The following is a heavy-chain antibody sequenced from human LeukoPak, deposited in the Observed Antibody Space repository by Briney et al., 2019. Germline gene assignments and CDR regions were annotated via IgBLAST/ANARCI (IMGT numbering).Heavy chain of an antibody. CDR2: IIPIFGTA. CDR3: ARVGAVITPYYYYYYYMDV. V-gene: IGHV1-69*05. J-gene: IGHJ6*03. Sequence: ASVKVSCKASGGTFSSYAISWVRQAPGQGLEWMGGIIPIFGTANYAQKFQGRVTITTDESTSTAHMELSSLRSEDTAVYYCARVGAVITPYYYYYYYMDVWGKGTTVTVSS. CDR1: GGTFSSYA. D-gene: IGHD3-22*01.